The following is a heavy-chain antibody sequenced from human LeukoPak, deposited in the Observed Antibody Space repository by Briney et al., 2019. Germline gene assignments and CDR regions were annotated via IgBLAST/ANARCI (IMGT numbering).Heavy chain of an antibody. V-gene: IGHV1-69*01. Sequence: SVKVSCKASGGTFSGYAISCVRQAPGQGLEWMGGIIPTLGTVNYAQKFQGRVTMTADESTSRVYMELSSLRSEDTAVYYCARDREVGATTLAFDYWGQGTLVTVSS. CDR1: GGTFSGYA. CDR3: ARDREVGATTLAFDY. J-gene: IGHJ4*02. D-gene: IGHD1-26*01. CDR2: IIPTLGTV.